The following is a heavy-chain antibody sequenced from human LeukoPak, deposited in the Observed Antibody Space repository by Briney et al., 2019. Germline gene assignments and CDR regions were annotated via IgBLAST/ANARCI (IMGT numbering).Heavy chain of an antibody. CDR2: ISSSSSYI. Sequence: PGGSLRLSCAASGFTFGSYSMNWVRQAPGKGLEWVSSISSSSSYIYYADSVKGRFTISRDNAKNSLYLQMNSLRAEDTAVYYCARGSYDDSSGLHNWGQGTLVTVSS. V-gene: IGHV3-21*01. CDR3: ARGSYDDSSGLHN. CDR1: GFTFGSYS. J-gene: IGHJ4*02. D-gene: IGHD3-22*01.